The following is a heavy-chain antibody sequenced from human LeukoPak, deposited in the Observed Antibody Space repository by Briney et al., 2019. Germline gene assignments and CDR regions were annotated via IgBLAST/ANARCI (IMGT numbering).Heavy chain of an antibody. J-gene: IGHJ3*02. D-gene: IGHD2-21*02. CDR1: GGSISSYY. Sequence: SETLSLTCTVPGGSISSYYWSWIRQPPGKGLEWIGYIYYSGSTNYNPSLKSRVTISVDTSKNQFSLKLSSVTAADTAVYYCARAYCGGDCYIDAFDIWGQGTMVTVSS. CDR2: IYYSGST. CDR3: ARAYCGGDCYIDAFDI. V-gene: IGHV4-59*01.